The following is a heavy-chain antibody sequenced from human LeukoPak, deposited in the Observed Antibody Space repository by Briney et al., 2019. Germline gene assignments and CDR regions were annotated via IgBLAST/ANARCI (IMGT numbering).Heavy chain of an antibody. V-gene: IGHV1-46*01. CDR3: ARVAVYCSSTSCYTGYFDY. J-gene: IGHJ4*02. Sequence: AASVKVSCKASGYTFTSYYMHWVRQAPGQGLEWMGIINPSGDSTSYAQKFQGRVTMTRDMSTSTVYMELSSLRSEDTAVYYCARVAVYCSSTSCYTGYFDYWGQGTLVTVSS. CDR2: INPSGDST. CDR1: GYTFTSYY. D-gene: IGHD2-2*01.